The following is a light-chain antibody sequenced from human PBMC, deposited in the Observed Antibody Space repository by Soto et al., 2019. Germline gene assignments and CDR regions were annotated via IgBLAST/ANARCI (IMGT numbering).Light chain of an antibody. Sequence: DIQMTHSPSTLSAPVADRVTITCRASQSISSWLAWCQQKPGKAPQLLIYEASILQSGVPSRFSGSGSGTDFTLTISSLQAEDFATYYCQQTRSYPSTFGGGTKVDI. CDR1: QSISSW. V-gene: IGKV1-5*01. CDR3: QQTRSYPST. J-gene: IGKJ4*01. CDR2: EAS.